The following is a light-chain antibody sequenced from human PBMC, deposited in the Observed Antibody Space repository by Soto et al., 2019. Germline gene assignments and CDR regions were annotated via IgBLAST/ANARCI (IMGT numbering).Light chain of an antibody. J-gene: IGKJ1*01. CDR1: QSLFFSVNKINY. CDR3: QQCYSSPWT. Sequence: DIVMTQSPAYLAVSLGGRATINCKSSQSLFFSVNKINYLAWYQQKPGQPPKLLMHYASTREFEAPDRFSGSGSGTDFTLTISSLQAEDVAVYYCQQCYSSPWTFGQGTKVEVK. V-gene: IGKV4-1*01. CDR2: YAS.